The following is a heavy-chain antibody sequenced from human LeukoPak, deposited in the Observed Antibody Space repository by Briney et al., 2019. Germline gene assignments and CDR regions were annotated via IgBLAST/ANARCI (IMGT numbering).Heavy chain of an antibody. Sequence: SETLSLTCAVYGGSFSGYYWSWIRQPPGKGLEWIGEINHSGSTNYNPSLKSRVTISVDTSKNQFSLKLSSVTAADTAVYCCARRAKAARVWGQGTMVTVSS. CDR3: ARRAKAARV. D-gene: IGHD6-6*01. CDR1: GGSFSGYY. J-gene: IGHJ3*01. V-gene: IGHV4-34*01. CDR2: INHSGST.